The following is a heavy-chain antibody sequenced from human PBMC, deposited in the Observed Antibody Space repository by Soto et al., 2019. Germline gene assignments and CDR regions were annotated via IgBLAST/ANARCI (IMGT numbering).Heavy chain of an antibody. D-gene: IGHD3-10*01. CDR2: IIPIFGTA. CDR1: GGTFSSYA. CDR3: ARANPLDYGSGSYLAY. V-gene: IGHV1-69*12. Sequence: QVQLVQSGAEVKKPGSSVKVSCKASGGTFSSYAISWVRQAPGQGLEWMGGIIPIFGTANYAQKFQGRVTVTADESTSTAYMEQSSLTSEDTAVYYCARANPLDYGSGSYLAYWGQATLVTVSS. J-gene: IGHJ4*02.